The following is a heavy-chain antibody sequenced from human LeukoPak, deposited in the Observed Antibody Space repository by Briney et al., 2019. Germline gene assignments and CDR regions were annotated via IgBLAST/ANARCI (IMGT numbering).Heavy chain of an antibody. CDR1: GYTLTHLS. CDR2: FNPEDDET. CDR3: ATDDPLRVVGAGYQYGMDV. J-gene: IGHJ6*02. D-gene: IGHD1-26*01. Sequence: ASVKVSCRVSGYTLTHLSMHWVRQAPGKGLEWMGRFNPEDDETIYAQNFQGRVTMTEDPSTDTAYTEVSRLRSGDTAMYYCATDDPLRVVGAGYQYGMDVWGQGTTVTVSS. V-gene: IGHV1-24*01.